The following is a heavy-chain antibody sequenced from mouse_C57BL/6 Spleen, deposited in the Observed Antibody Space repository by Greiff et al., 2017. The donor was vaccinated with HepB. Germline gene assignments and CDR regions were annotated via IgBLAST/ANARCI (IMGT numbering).Heavy chain of an antibody. CDR3: ARDHRPNWDGAMDY. J-gene: IGHJ4*01. V-gene: IGHV7-1*01. CDR1: GFTFSDFY. Sequence: EVQVVESGGGLVQSGRSLRLSCATSGFTFSDFYMEWVRQAPGKGLEWIAASRNKANDYTTEYSASVKGRFIVSRDTSQSILYLQMNALRAEDTAIYYCARDHRPNWDGAMDYWGQGTSVTVSS. CDR2: SRNKANDYTT. D-gene: IGHD4-1*01.